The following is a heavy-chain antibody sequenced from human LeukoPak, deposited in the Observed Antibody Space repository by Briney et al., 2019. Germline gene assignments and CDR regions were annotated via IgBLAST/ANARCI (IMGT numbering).Heavy chain of an antibody. V-gene: IGHV4-59*01. CDR2: IYYSGST. J-gene: IGHJ5*02. D-gene: IGHD3-16*01. CDR1: GGSISNYY. CDR3: ARDKPMDVWGSYGRIWFDP. Sequence: SETLSLTCTVSGGSISNYYWNWIRQPPGKGLEWVGFIYYSGSTNYSPSLKSRVIISVDTSKNQFSLKLSSVTAADTAVYYCARDKPMDVWGSYGRIWFDPWGQGTLVTVSS.